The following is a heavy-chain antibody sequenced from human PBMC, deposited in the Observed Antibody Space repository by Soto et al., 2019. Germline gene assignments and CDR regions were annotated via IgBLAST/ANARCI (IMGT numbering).Heavy chain of an antibody. Sequence: ASVKVSCKASGYIFVNYGIAWVRQAPGQGLEWMGWISPYTGNTHSATKVQGRLTMTTDTSTSTAYMDLGSLTSDDTAVYYCVMVDNYVTPTPQDVRGQGTTVTVSS. D-gene: IGHD3-16*01. CDR3: VMVDNYVTPTPQDV. J-gene: IGHJ6*02. V-gene: IGHV1-18*01. CDR2: ISPYTGNT. CDR1: GYIFVNYG.